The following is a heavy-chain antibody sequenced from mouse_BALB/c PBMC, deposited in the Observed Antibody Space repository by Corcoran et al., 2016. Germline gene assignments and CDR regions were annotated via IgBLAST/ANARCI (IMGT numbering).Heavy chain of an antibody. CDR2: INTYTGES. J-gene: IGHJ4*01. Sequence: QIQLVQSGPELKKPGETVKISCKASGYTFTNYGMNWVKQAPGKGVKWMGWINTYTGESTYADDFKGRFAFSLETSASTAYLQINNLKNEDTATYFCAREPYAMDYWGQGTSVTVSS. V-gene: IGHV9-3-1*01. CDR1: GYTFTNYG. D-gene: IGHD6-1*01. CDR3: AREPYAMDY.